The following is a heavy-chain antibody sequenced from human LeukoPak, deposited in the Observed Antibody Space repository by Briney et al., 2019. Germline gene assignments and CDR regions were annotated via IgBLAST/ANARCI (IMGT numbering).Heavy chain of an antibody. CDR1: GFTFSSYG. CDR2: IWYDGSNK. Sequence: PGGSLRLSCAASGFTFSSYGMHWVRQVPGKGLEWVAVIWYDGSNKYYADSVKGRFTISRDNSKNTVYLQMNSLRAEDTAVYYCARERGYSYGAHCDYWGQGTLVTASS. CDR3: ARERGYSYGAHCDY. J-gene: IGHJ4*02. D-gene: IGHD5-18*01. V-gene: IGHV3-33*01.